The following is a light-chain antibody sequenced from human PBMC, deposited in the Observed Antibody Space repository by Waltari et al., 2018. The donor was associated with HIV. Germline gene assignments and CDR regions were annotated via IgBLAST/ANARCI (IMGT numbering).Light chain of an antibody. CDR1: SRPHTYE. V-gene: IGLV9-49*03. Sequence: QPVLTQSPSASASLGASVTLPSTLTSRPHTYEVPWYPPRPGQGPRFLMRVGTGGIVGSKGDGIPDRFSVLGSGLNRYLTIKNIQEDDESDYHCGADHGSGSNFAVVFGGGTKLAVL. CDR2: VGTGGIVG. J-gene: IGLJ2*01. CDR3: GADHGSGSNFAVV.